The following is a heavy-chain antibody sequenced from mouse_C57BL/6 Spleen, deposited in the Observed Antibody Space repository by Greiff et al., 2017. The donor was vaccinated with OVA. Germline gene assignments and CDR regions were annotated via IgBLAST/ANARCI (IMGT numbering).Heavy chain of an antibody. CDR2: IDPENGDT. J-gene: IGHJ3*01. CDR1: GFNIKDDY. D-gene: IGHD4-1*01. Sequence: EVQLVESGAELVRPGASVKLSCTASGFNIKDDYMHWVKQRPEQGLEWIGWIDPENGDTEYASKFQGKATITADTSSNTAYLQLSSLTSEDTAVYYCTTWDVAYWGQGTLVTVSA. CDR3: TTWDVAY. V-gene: IGHV14-4*01.